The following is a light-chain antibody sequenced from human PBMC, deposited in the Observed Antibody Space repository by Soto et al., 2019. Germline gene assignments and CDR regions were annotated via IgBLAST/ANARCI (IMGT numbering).Light chain of an antibody. CDR3: QHRSNWPPIT. V-gene: IGKV3-11*01. CDR1: QSVSIY. CDR2: DSS. Sequence: EIVLTQSPATLSLSPGERATLSCRASQSVSIYLAWYQQNPAQAPRLLIYDSSNRAAGIPARFSARGSGTDFTLFISNLEPEDSAVYYCQHRSNWPPITFGQGTRLEIK. J-gene: IGKJ5*01.